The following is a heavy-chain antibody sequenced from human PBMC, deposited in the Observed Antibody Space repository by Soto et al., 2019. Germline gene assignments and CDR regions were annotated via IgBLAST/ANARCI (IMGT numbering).Heavy chain of an antibody. V-gene: IGHV4-39*01. Sequence: SETLSLTCTVSGGSISSSNYYWGWIRQPPGKGLEWIGSIYYSGITSYNSSLKSRVTISVDTSKNQFSLRLSSVTAADTAVYYCASPTLGAFDIWGQGTMVTV. CDR1: GGSISSSNYY. J-gene: IGHJ3*02. CDR2: IYYSGIT. CDR3: ASPTLGAFDI. D-gene: IGHD3-16*01.